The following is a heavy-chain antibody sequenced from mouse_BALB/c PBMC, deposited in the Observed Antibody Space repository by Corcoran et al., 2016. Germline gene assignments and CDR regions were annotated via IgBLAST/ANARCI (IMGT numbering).Heavy chain of an antibody. D-gene: IGHD2-14*01. CDR3: AMIYRYDKCEAMDY. Sequence: QVQLQQSGADLMMLGASVKISCKAIGYTFSSNWIEWVNQRPGNGLEWIGEILPGSGSTNYNEKFKGKATFTEVTSSNTAYMQLSSLTSEDSAVYYCAMIYRYDKCEAMDYWGQGPSVTVS. J-gene: IGHJ4*01. CDR1: GYTFSSNW. V-gene: IGHV1-9*01. CDR2: ILPGSGST.